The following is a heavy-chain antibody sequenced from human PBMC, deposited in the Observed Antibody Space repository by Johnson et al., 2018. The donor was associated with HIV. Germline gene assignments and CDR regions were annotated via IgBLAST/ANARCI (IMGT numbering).Heavy chain of an antibody. D-gene: IGHD1-26*01. CDR2: ISGSGGST. CDR1: GFTFSDYY. J-gene: IGHJ3*02. CDR3: ATFGGGSFHAFDI. V-gene: IGHV3-23*04. Sequence: VQLVESGGGLVKPGGSLRLSCAASGFTFSDYYMSWIRQAPGKGLEWVSAISGSGGSTYYADSVKGRFTISRDNSKNTLYLQMNSLRAEDTAVYYCATFGGGSFHAFDIWGQGTMVTVSS.